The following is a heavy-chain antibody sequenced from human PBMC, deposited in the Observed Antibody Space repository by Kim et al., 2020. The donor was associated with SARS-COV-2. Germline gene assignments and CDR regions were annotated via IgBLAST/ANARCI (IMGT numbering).Heavy chain of an antibody. D-gene: IGHD1-26*01. V-gene: IGHV3-21*01. CDR3: ARDYLRDPSRVGYRLPFDY. CDR2: ISSSSSYI. Sequence: GGSLRLSCAASGFTFSSYSMNWVRQAPGKGLEWVSSISSSSSYIYYADSVKGRFTISRDNAKNSLYLQMNSLRAEDTAVYYCARDYLRDPSRVGYRLPFDYWGQGTLVTVSS. J-gene: IGHJ4*02. CDR1: GFTFSSYS.